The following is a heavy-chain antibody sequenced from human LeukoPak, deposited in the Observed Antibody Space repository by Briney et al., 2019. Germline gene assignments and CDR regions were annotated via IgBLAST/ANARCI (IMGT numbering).Heavy chain of an antibody. J-gene: IGHJ4*02. CDR1: GYSISSGYY. Sequence: SETLSLTCTVSGYSISSGYYWGWIRQPPGKGLEWIGSIYHSGSTYYNPSLKSRVTISVDTSKNQFSLKLSSVTAADTAVYYCSGDSSSGYYFDYWGQGTLVTASS. CDR2: IYHSGST. D-gene: IGHD6-13*01. CDR3: SGDSSSGYYFDY. V-gene: IGHV4-38-2*02.